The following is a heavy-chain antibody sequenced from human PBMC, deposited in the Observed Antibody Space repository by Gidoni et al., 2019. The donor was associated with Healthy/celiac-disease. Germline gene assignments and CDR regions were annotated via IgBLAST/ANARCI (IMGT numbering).Heavy chain of an antibody. V-gene: IGHV1-2*04. CDR3: ARGALGYCSGGSCYARPFDY. J-gene: IGHJ4*02. D-gene: IGHD2-15*01. CDR2: IKPNSGGT. CDR1: GYTFTGYY. Sequence: QVQLVQSGAEVKKPGASVKVSCKASGYTFTGYYMHWVRQAPGQGLEWMGWIKPNSGGTNYAQKFQGWVTMTRDTSISTAYMELSRLRSDDTAVYYCARGALGYCSGGSCYARPFDYWGQGTLVTVSS.